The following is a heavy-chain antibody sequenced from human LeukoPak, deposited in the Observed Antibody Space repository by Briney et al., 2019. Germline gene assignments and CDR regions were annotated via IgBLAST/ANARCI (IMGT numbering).Heavy chain of an antibody. CDR3: ARGRDVVVVSAVDRAQ. Sequence: SQTLSLTYPISGDSVSRYNIAWNWLAPSPSRGLEWLGRPYYKSQWYYDYAPSVRSRITINPDTSKNQFYAQLNSVSPEDRAVYYCARGRDVVVVSAVDRAQGGQRILVTVFS. CDR2: PYYKSQWYY. CDR1: GDSVSRYNIA. D-gene: IGHD2-2*01. V-gene: IGHV6-1*01. J-gene: IGHJ4*02.